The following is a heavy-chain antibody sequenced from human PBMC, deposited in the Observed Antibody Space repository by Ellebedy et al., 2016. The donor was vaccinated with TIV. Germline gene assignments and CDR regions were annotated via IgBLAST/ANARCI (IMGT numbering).Heavy chain of an antibody. J-gene: IGHJ4*02. CDR2: IYHSGST. Sequence: SETLSLXCTVSGYSISSGYYWGWIRQPPGKGLEWIGSIYHSGSTYYNPSLKSRVTISVDTSKNQFSLKLSSVTAADTAVYYCARDGNGGGIAVSRWGQGTLVTVSS. V-gene: IGHV4-38-2*02. CDR3: ARDGNGGGIAVSR. D-gene: IGHD6-19*01. CDR1: GYSISSGYY.